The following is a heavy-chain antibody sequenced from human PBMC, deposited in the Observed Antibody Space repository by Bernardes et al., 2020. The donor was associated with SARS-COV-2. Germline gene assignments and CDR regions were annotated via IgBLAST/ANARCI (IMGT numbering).Heavy chain of an antibody. CDR3: SGKNGYRTY. CDR1: GFTFSSYW. Sequence: GGSLRLSCAASGFTFSSYWMSWVRQAPGKGLEWVANIKQDGSAKYYMDSVKGRFTISRDNAKNSLYLQMNSLRAEDTAVYFCSGKNGYRTYWGQGNLVTVSS. CDR2: IKQDGSAK. J-gene: IGHJ4*02. V-gene: IGHV3-7*01. D-gene: IGHD5-12*01.